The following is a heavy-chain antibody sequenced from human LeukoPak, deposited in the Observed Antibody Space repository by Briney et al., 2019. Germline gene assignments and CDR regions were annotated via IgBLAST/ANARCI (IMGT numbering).Heavy chain of an antibody. Sequence: SQTLSLTCAVSGGSISSGGYRWTWIRQYPGKGLEWIGYINYSGSTYYNPSLKSPVIISVDTSRNQFSLNLNSVTAADTAVYYCAREMDAHPRIVVWGQGTLVTVSS. CDR2: INYSGST. CDR1: GGSISSGGYR. V-gene: IGHV4-31*11. J-gene: IGHJ1*01. D-gene: IGHD2-21*01. CDR3: AREMDAHPRIVV.